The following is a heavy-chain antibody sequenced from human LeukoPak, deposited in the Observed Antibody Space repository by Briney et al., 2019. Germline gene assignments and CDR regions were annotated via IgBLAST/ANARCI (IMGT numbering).Heavy chain of an antibody. CDR2: ISAYNGNT. D-gene: IGHD3-3*01. Sequence: GASVKVSCKASGGTFSSYAISWVRQAPGQGLEWMGWISAYNGNTNYAQKLQGRVTMTTDTSTSTAYMELRSLRSDDTAVYYCARDLKRFLEWLLPDYYYYYMDVWGKGTTVTVSS. CDR3: ARDLKRFLEWLLPDYYYYYMDV. CDR1: GGTFSSYA. J-gene: IGHJ6*03. V-gene: IGHV1-18*01.